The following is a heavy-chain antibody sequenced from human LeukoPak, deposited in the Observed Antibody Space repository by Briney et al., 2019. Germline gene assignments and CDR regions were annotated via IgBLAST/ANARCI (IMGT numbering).Heavy chain of an antibody. CDR1: GASISGSSHYF. CDR2: IYYSGST. CDR3: AKSNGYGLIDI. Sequence: SETLSLTCTVSGASISGSSHYFWGWIRQTPGKGLEWIGSIYYSGSTYYSPSLKSRVTISLDTSRNQFSLKLNSVTAADTAVYYCAKSNGYGLIDIWGQGTMVTVSS. J-gene: IGHJ3*02. D-gene: IGHD3-22*01. V-gene: IGHV4-39*07.